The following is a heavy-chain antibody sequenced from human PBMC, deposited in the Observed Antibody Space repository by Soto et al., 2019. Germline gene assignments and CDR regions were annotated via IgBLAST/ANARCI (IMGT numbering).Heavy chain of an antibody. V-gene: IGHV1-46*03. D-gene: IGHD6-6*01. CDR1: GYTFTSYY. J-gene: IGHJ4*02. Sequence: QVQLVQSGAEVKKPGASVKVSCKASGYTFTSYYMHWVRQAPGQGLEWMGIINPSGGSTSYAQKFQGRGTITRDTSPRTVYMGLSSRGSEDTAGYYCAREFEAYSSSTNFASWGQGTLVTVSP. CDR2: INPSGGST. CDR3: AREFEAYSSSTNFAS.